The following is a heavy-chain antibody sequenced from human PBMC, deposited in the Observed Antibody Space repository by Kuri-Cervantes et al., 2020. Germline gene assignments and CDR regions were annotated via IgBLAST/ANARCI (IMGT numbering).Heavy chain of an antibody. J-gene: IGHJ3*02. V-gene: IGHV3-30-3*01. CDR2: ISYDGSNK. D-gene: IGHD3-9*01. CDR1: GFTFSSYA. Sequence: GGSLRLSCAASGFTFSSYAMHWVRQAPGKGLEWVAVISYDGSNKYYAGSVKGRFTISRDNSKNTLYLQMNSLRAEDTAVYYCATIKVRDDSFDIWGQGTMVTVSS. CDR3: ATIKVRDDSFDI.